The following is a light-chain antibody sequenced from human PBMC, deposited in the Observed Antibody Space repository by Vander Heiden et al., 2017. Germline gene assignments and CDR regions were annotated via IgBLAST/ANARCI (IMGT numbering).Light chain of an antibody. Sequence: IWMPQSPSSLSASVGDRVPITCRASQSISSYLNRYQQKPGKAPKLLIYDASSLQCGVPSRFSGSGSATDFTLTISSRQPEEFATYYCQQSDSTPPITFGGGTKVEIK. J-gene: IGKJ4*01. CDR1: QSISSY. CDR2: DAS. V-gene: IGKV1-39*01. CDR3: QQSDSTPPIT.